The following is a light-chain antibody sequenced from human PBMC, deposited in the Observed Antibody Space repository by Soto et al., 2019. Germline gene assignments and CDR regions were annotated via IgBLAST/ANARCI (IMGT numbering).Light chain of an antibody. CDR3: CSYAGSSAYV. CDR1: SSDVGGYTY. V-gene: IGLV2-11*01. CDR2: DVS. J-gene: IGLJ1*01. Sequence: QSALTQPRSVSGSPGQSVTISCTGTSSDVGGYTYVSWYQQHPGKAPKLMIYDVSQRPSGVPDRFSGSKSGNTASLTISGLHAEEAADYYCCSYAGSSAYVFGAGTKLTVL.